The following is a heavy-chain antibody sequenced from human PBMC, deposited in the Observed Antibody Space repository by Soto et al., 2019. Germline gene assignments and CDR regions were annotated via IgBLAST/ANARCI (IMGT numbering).Heavy chain of an antibody. CDR1: GFTFSSYA. D-gene: IGHD2-2*01. CDR2: ISGSGVCT. Sequence: EPQLLESGGGLGHPGGSLRLSCAASGFTFSSYAMSWVRQAPGKGLEWVAAISGSGVCTYYADSVRGRSTISRDNSKKTVDLQMNSLRAEDTAVYYCAKFYCISTMCQAPAAKSTGGFEIWGQGTLVTVSS. V-gene: IGHV3-23*01. J-gene: IGHJ3*02. CDR3: AKFYCISTMCQAPAAKSTGGFEI.